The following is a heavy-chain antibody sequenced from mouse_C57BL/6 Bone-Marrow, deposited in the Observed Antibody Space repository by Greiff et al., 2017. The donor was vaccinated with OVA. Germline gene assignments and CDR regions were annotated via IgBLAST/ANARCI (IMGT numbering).Heavy chain of an antibody. CDR2: IYPSDSET. V-gene: IGHV1-61*01. J-gene: IGHJ2*01. D-gene: IGHD2-12*01. CDR1: GYTFTSYW. CDR3: ARRLNDGVDY. Sequence: QVQLQQPGAELVRPGSSVKLSCKASGYTFTSYWMDWVKPRPGPGLEWIGNIYPSDSETHYHQKFKDKATLTVDKSSSTAYMQLSSLTSEDAAVYYCARRLNDGVDYWGKGTTLTVSS.